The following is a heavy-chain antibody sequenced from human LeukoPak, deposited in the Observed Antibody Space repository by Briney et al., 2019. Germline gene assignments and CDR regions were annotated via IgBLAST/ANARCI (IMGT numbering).Heavy chain of an antibody. Sequence: SETLSLTCTVAGGSISSGSYYWSWIRQPAGKGLEWIGRIYTRGRTNYNPSLKSRVTISVDTSKNQFSLKLSSVTAADTAVYYCARDLGSSGDYWGQGTLVTVSS. CDR2: IYTRGRT. CDR3: ARDLGSSGDY. D-gene: IGHD6-6*01. J-gene: IGHJ4*02. CDR1: GGSISSGSYY. V-gene: IGHV4-61*02.